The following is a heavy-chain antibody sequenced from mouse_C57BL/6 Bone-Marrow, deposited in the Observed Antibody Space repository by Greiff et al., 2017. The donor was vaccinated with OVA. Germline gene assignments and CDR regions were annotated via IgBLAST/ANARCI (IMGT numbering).Heavy chain of an antibody. V-gene: IGHV1-81*01. J-gene: IGHJ1*03. Sequence: VKLQESGAELARPGASVKLSCKASGYTFTSYGISWVKQRTGQGLEWIGEIYPRSGNTYYNEKFKGKATLTEDKSSSPAYMELRSLTSEDSAVYFCASGIYYGYDEGWYFDVWGTGTTVTVSS. CDR1: GYTFTSYG. CDR3: ASGIYYGYDEGWYFDV. CDR2: IYPRSGNT. D-gene: IGHD2-2*01.